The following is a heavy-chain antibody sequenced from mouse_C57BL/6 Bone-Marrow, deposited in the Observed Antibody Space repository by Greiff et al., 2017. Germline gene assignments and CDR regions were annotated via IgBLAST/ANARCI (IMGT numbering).Heavy chain of an antibody. J-gene: IGHJ4*01. CDR1: GFTFSDYY. Sequence: EVKLVESEGGLVQPGSSMKLSCTASGFTFSDYYMAWVRQVPEKGLEWVANINYDGSSTYYLDSLKSRFIISRDNAKNILYLQMSSLKSEDTATYYCARGYGYDDYAMDYWGQGTSVTVSS. V-gene: IGHV5-16*01. CDR3: ARGYGYDDYAMDY. CDR2: INYDGSST. D-gene: IGHD2-2*01.